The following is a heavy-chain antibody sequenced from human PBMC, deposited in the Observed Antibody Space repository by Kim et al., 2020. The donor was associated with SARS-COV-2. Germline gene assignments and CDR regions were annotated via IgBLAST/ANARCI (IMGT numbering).Heavy chain of an antibody. V-gene: IGHV4-59*01. D-gene: IGHD3-22*01. J-gene: IGHJ3*02. CDR3: ARDVANYYDSTLPVAFDI. Sequence: KSRVTISVDTSKNQFSLKLSSVTAADTAVYYCARDVANYYDSTLPVAFDIWGQGTMVTVSS.